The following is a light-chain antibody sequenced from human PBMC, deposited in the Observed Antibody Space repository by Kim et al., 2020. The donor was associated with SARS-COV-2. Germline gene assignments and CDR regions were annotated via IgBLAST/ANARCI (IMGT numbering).Light chain of an antibody. CDR2: DVD. V-gene: IGLV2-14*03. CDR3: SSYTSTLGV. Sequence: QSALTQPASVSGSPGQSITISCTGTNSDVGGYNWVSWYQQHPGKAPKLILYDVDYRPSGASHRFSGSKSGNTASLTISGLQPEDEADYFCSSYTSTLGVFGTGTKVTVL. J-gene: IGLJ1*01. CDR1: NSDVGGYNW.